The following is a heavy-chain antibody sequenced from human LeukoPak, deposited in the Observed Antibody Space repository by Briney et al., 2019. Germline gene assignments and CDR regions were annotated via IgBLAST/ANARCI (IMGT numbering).Heavy chain of an antibody. V-gene: IGHV1-2*02. CDR2: INPNSGGT. Sequence: ASVKVSCKASGYTFTSYGISWVRQAPGQGLEWMGWINPNSGGTNYAQKFQGRVTMTRDTSISTAYMELSRLRSDDTAVYYCARDGRIVGATVPRWFDPWGQGTLVTVSS. J-gene: IGHJ5*02. D-gene: IGHD1-26*01. CDR1: GYTFTSYG. CDR3: ARDGRIVGATVPRWFDP.